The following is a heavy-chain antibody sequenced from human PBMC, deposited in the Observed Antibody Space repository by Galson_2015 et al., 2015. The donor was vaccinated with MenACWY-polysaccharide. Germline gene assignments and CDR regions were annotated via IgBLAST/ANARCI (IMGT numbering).Heavy chain of an antibody. CDR2: IYYSGST. CDR1: GGSISSGSYY. V-gene: IGHV4-39*07. D-gene: IGHD4-17*01. Sequence: SETLSLTCTVSGGSISSGSYYWGWIRQPPGKGLEWIGSIYYSGSTYYNPSLKSRVTISVDTSKNQFSLKVSSVTAADTAIYYCARDPRGDYKDWFDPWGQGTLVIVSS. CDR3: ARDPRGDYKDWFDP. J-gene: IGHJ5*02.